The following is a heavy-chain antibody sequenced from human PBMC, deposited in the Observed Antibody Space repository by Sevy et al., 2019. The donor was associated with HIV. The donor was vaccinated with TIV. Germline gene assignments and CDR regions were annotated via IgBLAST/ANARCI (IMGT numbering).Heavy chain of an antibody. CDR1: GFTFSTSV. J-gene: IGHJ4*02. Sequence: GGSLRLSCADSGFTFSTSVIHWVRQAPGKELEYVSGIGVAGSTHYADSVRGRFTISRDNSKNTVNLQMDTLRAEDMAVYYCAREHDTSGHFWSFDSWGQGTLVTVSS. CDR3: AREHDTSGHFWSFDS. CDR2: IGVAGST. V-gene: IGHV3-64*02. D-gene: IGHD3-22*01.